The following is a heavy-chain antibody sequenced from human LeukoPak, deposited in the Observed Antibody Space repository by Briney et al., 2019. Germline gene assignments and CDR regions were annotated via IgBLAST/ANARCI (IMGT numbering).Heavy chain of an antibody. J-gene: IGHJ4*02. D-gene: IGHD3-9*01. V-gene: IGHV5-51*01. CDR1: GYSFTSYW. CDR3: ARADYDILTGYYY. Sequence: GESLKISCKGSGYSFTSYWIGWVRQMPGKGLEWMGIIYPGDSDARYSPSFQGQVTISADKSISTAYLQWSSLKASNTAMYYCARADYDILTGYYYWGQGTLVTVSS. CDR2: IYPGDSDA.